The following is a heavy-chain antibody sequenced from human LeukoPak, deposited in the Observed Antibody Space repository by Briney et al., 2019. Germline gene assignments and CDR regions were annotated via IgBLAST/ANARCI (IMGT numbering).Heavy chain of an antibody. V-gene: IGHV3-30-3*01. CDR1: GFTFSKYA. J-gene: IGHJ4*02. CDR2: ISYDGSDK. D-gene: IGHD2-15*01. Sequence: GGSLRLSCAASGFTFSKYAMHWVRQAPGKGLEWVAVISYDGSDKYYADSVKGRFTISRDNSKNTLYMQMNSLRAEDTAVYYCARVGEDIVVVVAAYLDYWGQGTLVTASS. CDR3: ARVGEDIVVVVAAYLDY.